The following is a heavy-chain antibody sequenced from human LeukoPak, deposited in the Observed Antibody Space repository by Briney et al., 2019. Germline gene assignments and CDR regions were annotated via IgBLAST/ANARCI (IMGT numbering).Heavy chain of an antibody. CDR3: ARRLATYDFWSGYQQYYFDY. CDR2: IYPGDSDT. Sequence: GESLKISCKGSGYSFTSYWIGWVRQMPGKGLEWMGIIYPGDSDTSYSPSFQGQVTISADKSISTAYLQWSSLKASDTAMYYCARRLATYDFWSGYQQYYFDYWGQGTLVTVSS. J-gene: IGHJ4*02. D-gene: IGHD3-3*01. CDR1: GYSFTSYW. V-gene: IGHV5-51*01.